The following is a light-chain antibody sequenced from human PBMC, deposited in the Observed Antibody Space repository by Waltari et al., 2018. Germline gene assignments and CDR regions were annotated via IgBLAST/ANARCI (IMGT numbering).Light chain of an antibody. CDR3: GTWDGSARV. Sequence: QSALTQPPSVSAAPGQKVTISCSGSTSNIGNNYVSWYQHLPGTAPKLLIYGINKRPSGIPDRFSGSKSGTSATLGITGLQTGDEGDYYCGTWDGSARVFGGGTKLTVL. V-gene: IGLV1-51*01. J-gene: IGLJ3*02. CDR1: TSNIGNNY. CDR2: GIN.